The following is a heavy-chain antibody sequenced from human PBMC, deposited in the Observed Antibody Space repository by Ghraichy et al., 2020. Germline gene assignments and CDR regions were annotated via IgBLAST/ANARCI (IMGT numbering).Heavy chain of an antibody. D-gene: IGHD6-19*01. CDR1: GYTFTGYY. CDR2: INPNSGGT. J-gene: IGHJ4*02. V-gene: IGHV1-2*02. CDR3: ARRRSPVAGYYFDY. Sequence: ASVKVSCKASGYTFTGYYMHWVRQAPGQGLEWMGWINPNSGGTNYAQKFQGRVTMTRDTSISTAYMELSRLRSDDTAVYYCARRRSPVAGYYFDYWGQGTLVTVSS.